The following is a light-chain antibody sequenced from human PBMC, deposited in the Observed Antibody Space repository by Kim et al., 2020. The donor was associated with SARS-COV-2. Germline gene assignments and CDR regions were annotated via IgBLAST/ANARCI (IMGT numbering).Light chain of an antibody. J-gene: IGKJ2*01. V-gene: IGKV3-15*01. Sequence: CVSPGERATLSCRGSQGVSSNLAWYQQKLGQAPRLLIYGASTGATGIPARFSGSGSGTEFTLTISSLQSEDFAVYYCQQYNNWPYTFGQGTKLEI. CDR2: GAS. CDR1: QGVSSN. CDR3: QQYNNWPYT.